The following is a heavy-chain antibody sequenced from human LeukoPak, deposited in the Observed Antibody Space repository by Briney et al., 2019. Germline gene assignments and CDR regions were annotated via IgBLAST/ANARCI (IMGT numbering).Heavy chain of an antibody. CDR3: ARGGAYYYGSGTSIDY. V-gene: IGHV4-34*01. CDR2: INHSGST. D-gene: IGHD3-10*01. J-gene: IGHJ4*02. Sequence: SETLSLTCAVYGGSFSGYYWSWIRQPPGKGLEWIGEINHSGSTNYNPPLKSRVTISVDTSKNQFSLKLSSVTAADTAVYYCARGGAYYYGSGTSIDYWGQGTLVTVSS. CDR1: GGSFSGYY.